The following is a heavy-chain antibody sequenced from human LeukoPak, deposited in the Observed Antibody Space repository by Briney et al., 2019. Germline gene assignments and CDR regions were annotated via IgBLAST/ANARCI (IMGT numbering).Heavy chain of an antibody. Sequence: GGSLRHSCAASGFTFSSYWMSWVRQAPGRGLGGVPNIKQDGSEKYYVDSVKGRFTISRDNAKNTLCLQMNSLRAEDTAVYYCARDLGEQWLASYFDLWGRGTLVTVSS. V-gene: IGHV3-7*01. D-gene: IGHD6-19*01. CDR2: IKQDGSEK. J-gene: IGHJ2*01. CDR1: GFTFSSYW. CDR3: ARDLGEQWLASYFDL.